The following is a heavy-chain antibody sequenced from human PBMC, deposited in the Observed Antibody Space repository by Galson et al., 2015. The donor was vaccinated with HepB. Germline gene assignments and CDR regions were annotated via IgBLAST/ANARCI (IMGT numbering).Heavy chain of an antibody. J-gene: IGHJ4*02. CDR2: ISYDGSNR. CDR3: ARDPGILVVKGYSFDY. D-gene: IGHD2-21*01. Sequence: SLRLSCAASGFTFRNYAMHWVRQAPGKGLEWVAVISYDGSNRYYADSVKGRVTISRDNSQNTLYLQMNSLRAEDTAVYYCARDPGILVVKGYSFDYWGQGTLLTVSS. CDR1: GFTFRNYA. V-gene: IGHV3-30-3*01.